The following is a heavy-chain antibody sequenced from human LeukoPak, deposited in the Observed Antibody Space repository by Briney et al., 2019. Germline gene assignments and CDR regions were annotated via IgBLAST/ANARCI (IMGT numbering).Heavy chain of an antibody. V-gene: IGHV1-2*02. Sequence: ASVKVSCKASGYTFTDYYINWVRQAPGQGLEWMGWINPNSGGTNYAQKFQGRVTMTRDTSISTAYMELSRLRSDDTAVYYCARVPSDILTGYGMDVWGQGTTVTVSS. CDR1: GYTFTDYY. CDR2: INPNSGGT. D-gene: IGHD3-9*01. J-gene: IGHJ6*02. CDR3: ARVPSDILTGYGMDV.